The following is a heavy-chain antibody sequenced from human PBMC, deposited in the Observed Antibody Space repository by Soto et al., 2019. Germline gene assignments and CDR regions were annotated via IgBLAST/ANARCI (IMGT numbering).Heavy chain of an antibody. CDR3: ARGVGYDYKSRVYYLDY. D-gene: IGHD3-22*01. CDR1: GGSISSYY. Sequence: SETLSLTCTVSGGSISSYYWSWIRQPPGKGLEWIGYIYYSGSTNYNPSLKSRVTISVDTSKNQFSLKLSSVTAADPAVSYCARGVGYDYKSRVYYLDYWGKGPLVTVSS. CDR2: IYYSGST. V-gene: IGHV4-59*01. J-gene: IGHJ4*02.